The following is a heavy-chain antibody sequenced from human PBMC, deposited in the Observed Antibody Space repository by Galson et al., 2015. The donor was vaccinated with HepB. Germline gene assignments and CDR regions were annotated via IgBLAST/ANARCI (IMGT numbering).Heavy chain of an antibody. CDR1: GFTFSSYW. D-gene: IGHD2-15*01. V-gene: IGHV3-74*01. CDR2: INSDGSRT. CDR3: ARGLSGRYGMDV. J-gene: IGHJ6*02. Sequence: LRLSCAVSGFTFSSYWMHWVRQAPGKGLVWVSRINSDGSRTYYADSVKGRFTISRDNAKSTVFLQMNILRDEDTAVYYCARGLSGRYGMDVWGQGTTVTVSS.